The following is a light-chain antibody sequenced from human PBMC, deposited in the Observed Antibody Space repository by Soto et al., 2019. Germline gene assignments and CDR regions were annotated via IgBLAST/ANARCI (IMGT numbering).Light chain of an antibody. J-gene: IGKJ5*01. CDR2: AAS. CDR1: QGISNN. CDR3: QNHIRAPLT. V-gene: IGKV1-27*01. Sequence: DIPMTQSPSSLSASVGDRVTITCRASQGISNNLDWYQQKPGKLPKLLIYAASTLHSGVPSRFNGSGSGTGFTLTISSLQPVDGASYYGQNHIRAPLTVRQGTRLEIK.